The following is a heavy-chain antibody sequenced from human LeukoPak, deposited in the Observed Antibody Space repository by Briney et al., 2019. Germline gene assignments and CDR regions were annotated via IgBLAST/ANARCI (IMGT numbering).Heavy chain of an antibody. CDR3: ARAFHSDSSGYYSGFY. CDR1: GFTVSSNY. V-gene: IGHV3-53*01. CDR2: IYSGGST. D-gene: IGHD3-22*01. Sequence: GGSLRLSCAASGFTVSSNYMSWVRQAPGKGLEWVSVIYSGGSTYYADSVKGRFTISRDNSKNTVFLQMNSLRAEDTAAYYCARAFHSDSSGYYSGFYCGQGTLVTVSS. J-gene: IGHJ4*02.